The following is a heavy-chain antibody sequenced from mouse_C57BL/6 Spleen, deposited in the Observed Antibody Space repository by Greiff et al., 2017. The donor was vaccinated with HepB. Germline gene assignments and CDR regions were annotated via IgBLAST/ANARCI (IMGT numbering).Heavy chain of an antibody. D-gene: IGHD1-1*01. CDR3: ARNYGSSSWFAY. J-gene: IGHJ3*01. V-gene: IGHV1-81*01. CDR1: GYTFTSYG. CDR2: IYPRSGNT. Sequence: QVQLQQSGAELARPGASVKLSCKASGYTFTSYGISWVKQRTGQGLEWIGEIYPRSGNTYYNEKFKGKATLTADKSSSTAYMELRSLTSEDSAVYFCARNYGSSSWFAYWGQGTLVTVSA.